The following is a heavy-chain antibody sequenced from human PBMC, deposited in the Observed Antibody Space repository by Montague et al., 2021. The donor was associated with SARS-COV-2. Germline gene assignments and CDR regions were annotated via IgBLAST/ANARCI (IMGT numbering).Heavy chain of an antibody. J-gene: IGHJ1*01. Sequence: SLRLSCAASGFTFSSYAMHWVRQAPGKGLEWAAVISDDGSNKYYADSVKGRFTISRDNSKNTLYLQMNSLRAEDTAVYYCASRENYGSGSHFQHWGQGTLVTVSS. CDR3: ASRENYGSGSHFQH. CDR2: ISDDGSNK. V-gene: IGHV3-30-3*01. D-gene: IGHD3-10*01. CDR1: GFTFSSYA.